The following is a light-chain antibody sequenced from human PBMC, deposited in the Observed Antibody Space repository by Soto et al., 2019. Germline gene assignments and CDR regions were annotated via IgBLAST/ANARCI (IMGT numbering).Light chain of an antibody. J-gene: IGKJ1*01. CDR2: DAS. V-gene: IGKV3-11*01. CDR1: QSVSSY. CDR3: QHRTNWT. Sequence: IVFTQSPATLSLSPGERATLSCRASQSVSSYLAWYQQKPGQAPRLLIYDASNRAAVIPDRFSGSGSGTDLTLTISSLEPEDFAVYYCQHRTNWTFGQGTKVDIK.